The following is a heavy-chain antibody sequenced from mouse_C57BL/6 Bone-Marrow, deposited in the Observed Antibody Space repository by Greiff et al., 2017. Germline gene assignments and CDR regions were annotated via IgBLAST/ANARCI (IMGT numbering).Heavy chain of an antibody. CDR3: ARVIYYGSSYVAWCAY. D-gene: IGHD1-1*01. CDR2: IDPEDGET. J-gene: IGHJ3*01. V-gene: IGHV14-2*01. Sequence: VQLQQSGAELVKPGASVKLSCKASGFNIKDYYMHWVKPRTEQGLEWIGRIDPEDGETKYAPKFQGKAPITADTSSNTAYLQLSSLTSEDTAVYYCARVIYYGSSYVAWCAYWGQGTLVTVSA. CDR1: GFNIKDYY.